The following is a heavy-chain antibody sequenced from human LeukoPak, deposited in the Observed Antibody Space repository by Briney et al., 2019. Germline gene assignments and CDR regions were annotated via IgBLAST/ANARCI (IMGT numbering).Heavy chain of an antibody. V-gene: IGHV3-7*01. J-gene: IGHJ4*02. Sequence: GSLRLPGPASGFTFINFWMTWVRQAPGKGLEWVANINRDGSKKTYVDSVKGRFTISRDNAKNSVYLQMSSLRADDTAVYYCATAPAAADSCWGQGTLVAVSS. CDR2: INRDGSKK. CDR1: GFTFINFW. CDR3: ATAPAAADSC. D-gene: IGHD6-13*01.